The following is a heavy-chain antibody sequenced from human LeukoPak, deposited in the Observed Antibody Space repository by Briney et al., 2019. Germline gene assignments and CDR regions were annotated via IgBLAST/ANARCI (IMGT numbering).Heavy chain of an antibody. CDR3: ARSPVGVEGHYYAYYGMDV. CDR1: GGTFNNDI. CDR2: IIPSIGVI. Sequence: VAAVTVSFKASGGTFNNDILNWVRQAPGQGGGWVGRIIPSIGVINHAREFQGRVTIIADTSTDTAFLELSSLRSEDTAIYYCARSPVGVEGHYYAYYGMDVWGQGTTVTVSS. J-gene: IGHJ6*02. V-gene: IGHV1-69*02. D-gene: IGHD1-26*01.